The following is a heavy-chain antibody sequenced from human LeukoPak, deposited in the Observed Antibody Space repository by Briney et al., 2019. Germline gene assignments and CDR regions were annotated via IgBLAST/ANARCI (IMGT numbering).Heavy chain of an antibody. J-gene: IGHJ3*02. CDR3: ARPRYCSGGSCYWPDAFDI. V-gene: IGHV4-31*03. CDR2: IYYSGST. Sequence: SQTLSLTCTVSGGSISSGGYYWSWIRQHPGKCLEWIGYIYYSGSTYYNPSLKSRVTISVDTSKNQFSLKLSSVTAADTAVYYCARPRYCSGGSCYWPDAFDIWGQGTMVTVSS. D-gene: IGHD2-15*01. CDR1: GGSISSGGYY.